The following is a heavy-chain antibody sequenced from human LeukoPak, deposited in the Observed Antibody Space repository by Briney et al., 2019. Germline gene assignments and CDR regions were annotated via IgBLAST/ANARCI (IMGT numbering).Heavy chain of an antibody. D-gene: IGHD3-9*01. CDR3: TRDIDDVLTGDDAFDV. V-gene: IGHV3-66*01. CDR2: IYDDGST. Sequence: PGGSLRLSCVASGFPVSSNFMSWVRQAPGKGLEWVSVIYDDGSTNYADSVKGRFTISRDNAESSVYLQMNSLRVDDTGLYYCTRDIDDVLTGDDAFDVWGQGTVVTVSS. J-gene: IGHJ3*01. CDR1: GFPVSSNF.